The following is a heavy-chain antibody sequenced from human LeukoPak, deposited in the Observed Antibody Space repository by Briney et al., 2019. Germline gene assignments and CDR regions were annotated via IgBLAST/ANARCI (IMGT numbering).Heavy chain of an antibody. V-gene: IGHV3-74*01. J-gene: IGHJ4*02. CDR1: GFTFSSYW. D-gene: IGHD3-3*01. CDR3: ARDSVEWYIFDY. CDR2: TNRDGSST. Sequence: PGGSLRLSCAASGFTFSSYWTHWVRQAPGKGPVWVARTNRDGSSTAYADSVKGRFTISKDNAKNTLYLLMNSLRAEDTAVYYCARDSVEWYIFDYWGQGTLVTVSS.